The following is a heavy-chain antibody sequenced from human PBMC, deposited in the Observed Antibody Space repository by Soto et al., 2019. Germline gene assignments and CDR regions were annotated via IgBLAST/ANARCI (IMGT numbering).Heavy chain of an antibody. Sequence: PGGPMRVSSAAAGFSISNTWRRWVRKAPGKGLVWVSHVNSDGSNTNYADFVKGRFTVSRDNARNTVYLQMNSLRADDTAVYYCAKDWSYGLDVWGQGTTVTVSS. J-gene: IGHJ6*02. CDR2: VNSDGSNT. D-gene: IGHD3-9*01. V-gene: IGHV3-74*01. CDR1: GFSISNTW. CDR3: AKDWSYGLDV.